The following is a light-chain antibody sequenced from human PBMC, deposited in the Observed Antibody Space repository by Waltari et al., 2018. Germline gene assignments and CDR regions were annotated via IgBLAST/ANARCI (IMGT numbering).Light chain of an antibody. J-gene: IGKJ2*01. Sequence: EIVLTQSPGTLSVSPGETATLSCRASQAVSNYLGWYQQKPGQPPRLLINDASNRAPSVPARFSGSGSGTDFTLTISSLEPEDFGVYYCQQRVSWPVTFGQGTKLEIK. CDR2: DAS. CDR1: QAVSNY. V-gene: IGKV3-11*01. CDR3: QQRVSWPVT.